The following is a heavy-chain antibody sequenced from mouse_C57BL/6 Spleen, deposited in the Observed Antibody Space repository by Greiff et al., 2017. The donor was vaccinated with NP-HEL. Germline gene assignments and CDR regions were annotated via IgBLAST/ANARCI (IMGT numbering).Heavy chain of an antibody. Sequence: VQLQQSGPELVKPGASVKISCKASGYAFSSSWMNWVKQRPGKGLEWIGRIYPGDGDTNYNGKFKGKATLTADKSSSTAYMQLSSLTSEDSAVYFCALYGSSYAMDYWGQGTSVTVSS. J-gene: IGHJ4*01. D-gene: IGHD1-1*01. CDR3: ALYGSSYAMDY. CDR1: GYAFSSSW. CDR2: IYPGDGDT. V-gene: IGHV1-82*01.